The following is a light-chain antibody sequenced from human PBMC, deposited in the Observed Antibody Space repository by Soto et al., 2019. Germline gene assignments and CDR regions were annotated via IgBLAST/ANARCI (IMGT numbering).Light chain of an antibody. Sequence: DIQMTQSPSSVSASVGDRVTITCRASQGISSWLVWYQQKPGKAPNLLIYAASSLRSGVPSRFSGSGSGTDFTLTISSLQLEDFATYYCQQAYSFPLTFGGGTKVEIK. CDR1: QGISSW. CDR3: QQAYSFPLT. V-gene: IGKV1-12*01. CDR2: AAS. J-gene: IGKJ4*01.